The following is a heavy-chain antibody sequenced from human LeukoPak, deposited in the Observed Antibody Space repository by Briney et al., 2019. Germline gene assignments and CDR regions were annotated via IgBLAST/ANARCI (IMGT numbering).Heavy chain of an antibody. CDR3: ARAFKYSMSGYFFDY. V-gene: IGHV3-20*04. CDR1: GFTFDDYD. D-gene: IGHD2-21*01. Sequence: PGGSLRLSCAASGFTFDDYDMSWVRQAPGKGLEWVSGINWNGGRTGYADSVKGRLTISRDNAKNSLYLQMNSLRAEDTASYYCARAFKYSMSGYFFDYWGQGTLVTVSS. J-gene: IGHJ4*02. CDR2: INWNGGRT.